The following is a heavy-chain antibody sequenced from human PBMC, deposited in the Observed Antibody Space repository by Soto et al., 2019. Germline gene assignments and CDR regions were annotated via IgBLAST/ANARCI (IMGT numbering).Heavy chain of an antibody. Sequence: LSLTFIVSGVSVTSYTWRWVRQPANKGLEWIGRVFSSVSATYSPSLKSRVRISMDTPENRISLKLDSVTAADAGVYYCTRDGMTTGDTWGPGTLVTVSS. D-gene: IGHD2-21*02. V-gene: IGHV4-4*07. CDR1: GVSVTSYT. J-gene: IGHJ4*02. CDR3: TRDGMTTGDT. CDR2: VFSSVSA.